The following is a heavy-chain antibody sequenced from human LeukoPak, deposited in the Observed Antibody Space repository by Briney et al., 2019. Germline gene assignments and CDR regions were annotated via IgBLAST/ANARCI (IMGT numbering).Heavy chain of an antibody. CDR2: IRYDGSNK. CDR1: GFTFSSYG. D-gene: IGHD4-11*01. Sequence: PGGSLRLSCAASGFTFSSYGMHWVRQAPGKGLEWVAFIRYDGSNKYYADSVKGRFTISRDNSKNTLYLQMNSLRAEDTAVYYCAKNRRIRNGNYRQHDAFDIWGQGTMVTVSS. CDR3: AKNRRIRNGNYRQHDAFDI. V-gene: IGHV3-30*02. J-gene: IGHJ3*02.